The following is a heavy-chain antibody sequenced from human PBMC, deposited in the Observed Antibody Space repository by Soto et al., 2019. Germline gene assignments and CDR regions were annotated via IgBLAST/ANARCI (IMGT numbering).Heavy chain of an antibody. D-gene: IGHD3-22*01. V-gene: IGHV4-31*03. CDR1: GGSITSGGYS. CDR3: ATLFKYYDSRGYAEYYFEY. Sequence: QVQLQESGPGLVKPSQTLSLTCTVSGGSITSGGYSWSRIRQQPGKGLEWIGYIAGSGRTYSNPSPTSRLTMSVDTYKKQFYLTLSSVTAADTAVYDCATLFKYYDSRGYAEYYFEYWGQGTLVTVSS. J-gene: IGHJ4*02. CDR2: IAGSGRT.